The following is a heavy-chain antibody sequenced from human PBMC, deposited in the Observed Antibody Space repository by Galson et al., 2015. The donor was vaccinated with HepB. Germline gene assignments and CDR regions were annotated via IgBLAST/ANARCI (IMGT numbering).Heavy chain of an antibody. CDR1: GFTFSSYA. CDR3: ARGGLAVLSSLRFDP. J-gene: IGHJ5*02. Sequence: SLRLSCAASGFTFSSYAMHWVRQAPGKGLEYVSAISSNGGSTYYANSVKGRFTISRDNSKNTLYLQMGSLRAEDMAVCYCARGGLAVLSSLRFDPWGQGTLVTVSS. CDR2: ISSNGGST. D-gene: IGHD2/OR15-2a*01. V-gene: IGHV3-64*01.